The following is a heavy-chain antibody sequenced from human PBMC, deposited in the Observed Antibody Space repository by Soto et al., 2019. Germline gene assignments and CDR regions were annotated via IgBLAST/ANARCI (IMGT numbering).Heavy chain of an antibody. Sequence: VQLVESGGGLVQPGGSLRLSCAASGSTFSDHYMDWVRQAPGKGLEWVGRSGNRANSDTTEYGSSVKGRFTISRDDSKNAMYLQMNSLKTEDTAVYYCTRGYSGIDIYAFAIWGQGTLVTVSA. J-gene: IGHJ3*02. D-gene: IGHD1-26*01. V-gene: IGHV3-72*01. CDR3: TRGYSGIDIYAFAI. CDR1: GSTFSDHY. CDR2: SGNRANSDTT.